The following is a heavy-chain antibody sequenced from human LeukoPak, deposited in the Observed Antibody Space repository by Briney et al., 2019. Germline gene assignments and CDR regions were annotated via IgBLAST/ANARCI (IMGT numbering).Heavy chain of an antibody. CDR3: ARGYDYVWGSYRPPHFDY. Sequence: GGSLRLSCAASGFTFSSYSMNWVRQAPGKGLEWVSSISSSSSYIYYADSVKGRFTISRDNAKNSLYLQMNSLRAEDTAVYYCARGYDYVWGSYRPPHFDYWGQGTLVTVSS. D-gene: IGHD3-16*02. CDR1: GFTFSSYS. CDR2: ISSSSSYI. V-gene: IGHV3-21*01. J-gene: IGHJ4*02.